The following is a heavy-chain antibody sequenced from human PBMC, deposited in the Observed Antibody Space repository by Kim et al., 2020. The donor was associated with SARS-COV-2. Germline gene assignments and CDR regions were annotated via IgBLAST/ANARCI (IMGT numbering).Heavy chain of an antibody. D-gene: IGHD5-12*01. CDR2: TSNDGSNK. V-gene: IGHV3-30-3*01. CDR1: GFTFSSYA. J-gene: IGHJ4*02. Sequence: GGSLRLSCAASGFTFSSYAMQWVRQAPGKGLVWVAVTSNDGSNKYYADSVKGRFTISRDNSKNTLYLQMNSLRAEDTAVYYCARADIVPTGPFDYWGQGTLVTVSS. CDR3: ARADIVPTGPFDY.